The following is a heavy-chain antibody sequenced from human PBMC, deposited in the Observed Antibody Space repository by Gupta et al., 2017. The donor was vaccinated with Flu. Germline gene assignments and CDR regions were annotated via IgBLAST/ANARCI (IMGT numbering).Heavy chain of an antibody. Sequence: EVQLVESGGGLVQPGGSLRISCAASGFSFRTSWMTWVRQAPGKGLEWVAFMKYDGSATSYVNSVKGRFTISRDNAKNTLDLQMNSLGAEDTALYYCARDPSFGAMDYWGQGTLVTVSS. CDR3: ARDPSFGAMDY. V-gene: IGHV3-7*01. CDR2: MKYDGSAT. J-gene: IGHJ4*02. CDR1: GFSFRTSW. D-gene: IGHD3-3*01.